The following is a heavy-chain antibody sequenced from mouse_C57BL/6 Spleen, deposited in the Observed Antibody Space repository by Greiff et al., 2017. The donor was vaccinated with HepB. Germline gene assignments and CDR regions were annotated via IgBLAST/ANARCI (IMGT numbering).Heavy chain of an antibody. J-gene: IGHJ4*01. Sequence: ESGPGLVKPSQSLSLTCSVTGYSITSGYYWNWIRQFPGNKLEWMGYISYDGSNNYNPSLKNRISITRDISKNQFFLKLNSVTTEDTATYYCARVKIYYDYDDAMDYWGQGTSVTVSS. D-gene: IGHD2-4*01. CDR1: GYSITSGYY. CDR2: ISYDGSN. CDR3: ARVKIYYDYDDAMDY. V-gene: IGHV3-6*01.